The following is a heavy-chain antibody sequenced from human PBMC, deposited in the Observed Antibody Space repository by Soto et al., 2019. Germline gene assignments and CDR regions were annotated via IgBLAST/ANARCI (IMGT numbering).Heavy chain of an antibody. V-gene: IGHV4-4*02. CDR2: IYHSGST. D-gene: IGHD3-3*01. J-gene: IGHJ6*02. CDR1: GGSISSSNW. CDR3: ARITIFGVVKSYYYGMDV. Sequence: QVQLQESGPGLVKPSGTLSLTCAVSGGSISSSNWWSWVRQPPGKGLEWIGEIYHSGSTNYNPSLKSRVTISVDQSKNQFSLKLSSVTAADTAVYYCARITIFGVVKSYYYGMDVWGQGTTVTVSS.